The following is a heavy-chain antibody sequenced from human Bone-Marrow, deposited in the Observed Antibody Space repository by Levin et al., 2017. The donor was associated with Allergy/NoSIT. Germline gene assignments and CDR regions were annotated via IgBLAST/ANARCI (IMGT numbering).Heavy chain of an antibody. CDR2: ISASGANT. CDR3: ARVVEDNYGFYFDQ. CDR1: GFTFTDHS. Sequence: LSLTCAASGFTFTDHSMTWLRQAPGKGLEMIAYISASGANTKYGESERGRFTVSRDNDKSSLFLQMDSLSPEDTAKYFCARVVEDNYGFYFDQWGQGALVAVSS. V-gene: IGHV3-11*05. J-gene: IGHJ4*02. D-gene: IGHD5-18*01.